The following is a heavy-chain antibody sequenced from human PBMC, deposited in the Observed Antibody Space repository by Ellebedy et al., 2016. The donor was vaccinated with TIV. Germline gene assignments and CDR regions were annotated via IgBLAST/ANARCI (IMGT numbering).Heavy chain of an antibody. CDR3: VRDQGMDTGTFDY. J-gene: IGHJ4*02. V-gene: IGHV3-21*01. CDR1: GFTFSSYA. CDR2: ISSSGTYI. D-gene: IGHD1-1*01. Sequence: GESLKISCAASGFTFSSYAMGWVRQAPGKGLEWVSCISSSGTYIYYADSLKGRFTISRDSAKNSLYLQMNSLRAEDTAVYFCVRDQGMDTGTFDYWGQGTRVTVSS.